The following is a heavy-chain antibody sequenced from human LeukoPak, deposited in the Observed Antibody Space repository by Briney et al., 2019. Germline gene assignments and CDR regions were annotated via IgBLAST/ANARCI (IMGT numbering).Heavy chain of an antibody. Sequence: ASVKVSCKASGYTFTGYYMHWVRQAPGQGLEWMGWINPNSGGTNYAQKFQGRVTMTRDTSISTAYMELSRLRSDDTAVYYCARVIYDSSGYYLLFDYWGQGTLVTVSS. D-gene: IGHD3-22*01. CDR2: INPNSGGT. CDR3: ARVIYDSSGYYLLFDY. V-gene: IGHV1-2*02. J-gene: IGHJ4*02. CDR1: GYTFTGYY.